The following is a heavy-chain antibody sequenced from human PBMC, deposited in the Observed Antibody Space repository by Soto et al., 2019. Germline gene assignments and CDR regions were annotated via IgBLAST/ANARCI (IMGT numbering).Heavy chain of an antibody. V-gene: IGHV4-59*01. CDR2: IYYSGST. CDR1: GGSISGYY. Sequence: SETLSLTCTVSGGSISGYYWSWIRQPPGRGLEWIGYIYYSGSTNYNPSLKSRVTISVDTSKTQFSLKLSSVPAAAPAVYYCARVPDYGWGSYPPGRGMDVWGQGTTDTASA. D-gene: IGHD3-16*01. CDR3: ARVPDYGWGSYPPGRGMDV. J-gene: IGHJ6*01.